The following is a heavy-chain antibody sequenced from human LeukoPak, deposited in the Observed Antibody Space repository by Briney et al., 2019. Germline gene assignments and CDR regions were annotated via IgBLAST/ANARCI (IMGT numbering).Heavy chain of an antibody. J-gene: IGHJ4*02. D-gene: IGHD5-18*01. Sequence: GGSLRLSCAASGFTVSSNYMSWVRQAPGKGLEWVSVIYSGGSTYYADSVKGRFTISRDNSKNTLYLQMNSLRAEDTAVYYCEREIIQLPGYFDYWGQGTLVTVSS. V-gene: IGHV3-53*01. CDR3: EREIIQLPGYFDY. CDR2: IYSGGST. CDR1: GFTVSSNY.